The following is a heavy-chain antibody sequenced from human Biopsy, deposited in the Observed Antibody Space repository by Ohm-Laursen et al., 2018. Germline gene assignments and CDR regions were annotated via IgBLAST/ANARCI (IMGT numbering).Heavy chain of an antibody. CDR3: ARATNSIGWPYYYFYGMDV. Sequence: SDTLSLTCSVSGGSISSDYWSWIRRTPGKGLEWIGYIYYSGSTNYNPSLKSRVTISVDTSKNQFSLRLNSVTAADTAVYYCARATNSIGWPYYYFYGMDVWGQGTTVTVSS. CDR2: IYYSGST. J-gene: IGHJ6*02. V-gene: IGHV4-59*07. D-gene: IGHD6-19*01. CDR1: GGSISSDY.